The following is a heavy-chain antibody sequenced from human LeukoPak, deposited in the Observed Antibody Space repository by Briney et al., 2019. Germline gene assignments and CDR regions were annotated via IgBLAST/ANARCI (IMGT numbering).Heavy chain of an antibody. J-gene: IGHJ4*02. Sequence: GGSLRLSCTASGFTFSSYAMNRVRQAPGKGLEWVSLTSGSGGSTYYADSVKGRFTISRDNSKNTLYLQMNSLRAEDTAIYYCAKDRGTYYHSSGYYYGYYFDYWGQGTLVTVSS. CDR1: GFTFSSYA. CDR3: AKDRGTYYHSSGYYYGYYFDY. CDR2: TSGSGGST. D-gene: IGHD3-22*01. V-gene: IGHV3-23*01.